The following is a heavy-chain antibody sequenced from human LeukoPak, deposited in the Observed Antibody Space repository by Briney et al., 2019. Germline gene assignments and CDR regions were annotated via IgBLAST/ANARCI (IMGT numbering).Heavy chain of an antibody. CDR3: ARHGSVRSPLGP. Sequence: PSETLSLTCTVSGGSISSHYWSWIRQPPGKGLEWIGYIYATGSTNYNPSLKSRVTISVDTSKNQFSLNLRSVTAADTAAYYCARHGSVRSPLGPWGQGTLVTVSS. D-gene: IGHD3-10*01. J-gene: IGHJ5*02. V-gene: IGHV4-4*09. CDR1: GGSISSHY. CDR2: IYATGST.